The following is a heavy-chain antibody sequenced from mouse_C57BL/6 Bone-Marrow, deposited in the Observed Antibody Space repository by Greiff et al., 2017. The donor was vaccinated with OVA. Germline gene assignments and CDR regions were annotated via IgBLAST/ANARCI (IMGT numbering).Heavy chain of an antibody. D-gene: IGHD5-1*01. V-gene: IGHV12-3*01. CDR3: AGDRGEYSSHYFYS. CDR2: ITHSGET. CDR1: GFPITSGYY. Sequence: VQLQESGPGLVKPSQSLFLTCSITGFPITSGYYWIWIRQSPGKPLEWMGYITHSGETFYNPSLQSPISITRETSKNQFFLQLNSVTTEDTAMYYSAGDRGEYSSHYFYSCGQGATLTLSS. J-gene: IGHJ2*01.